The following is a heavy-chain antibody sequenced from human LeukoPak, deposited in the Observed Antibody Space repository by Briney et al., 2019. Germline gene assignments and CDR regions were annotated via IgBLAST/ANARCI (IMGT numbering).Heavy chain of an antibody. V-gene: IGHV1-24*01. CDR3: ARFFGITIFGDDAFDI. CDR2: FDPEDGET. J-gene: IGHJ3*02. CDR1: GYTLTELS. Sequence: ASVKVSCKVSGYTLTELSMHWVRQAPGKGLEWMGGFDPEDGETIYAQKFQGRVTMTEDTSTDTAYMELSRLRSDDTAVYYCARFFGITIFGDDAFDIWGQGTMVTVSS. D-gene: IGHD3-3*01.